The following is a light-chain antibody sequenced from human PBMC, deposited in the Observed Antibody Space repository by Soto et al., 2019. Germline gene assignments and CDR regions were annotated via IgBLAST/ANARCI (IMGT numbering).Light chain of an antibody. Sequence: EIVLTQSPGTLSLSPGERATLSCRGIQSVSSSYLAWYQQKPGQAPRLLIYGASSRATGIPDRFSGSGSGTYFTLTISSLQPEDLATYYCQQSYTTPLTFGGGTQLDIK. CDR1: QSVSSSY. CDR3: QQSYTTPLT. CDR2: GAS. J-gene: IGKJ4*01. V-gene: IGKV3-20*01.